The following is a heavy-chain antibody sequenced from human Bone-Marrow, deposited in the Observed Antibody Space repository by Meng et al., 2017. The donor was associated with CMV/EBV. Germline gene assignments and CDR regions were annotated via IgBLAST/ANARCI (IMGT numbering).Heavy chain of an antibody. CDR3: AKGEYDILTGYYHTYYYSGMDV. D-gene: IGHD3-9*01. J-gene: IGHJ6*02. V-gene: IGHV3-7*03. CDR2: IKQDGSEK. Sequence: GESLKISCAASGFTFSSYAMHWVRQAPGKGLEWVANIKQDGSEKYYVDSVKGRFTISRDNAKNMLYLQMNSLRTEDTAVYYCAKGEYDILTGYYHTYYYSGMDVWGQGTTVTVSS. CDR1: GFTFSSYA.